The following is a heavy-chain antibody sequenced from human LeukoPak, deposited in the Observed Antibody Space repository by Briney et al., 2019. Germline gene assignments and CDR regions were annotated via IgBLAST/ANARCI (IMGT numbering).Heavy chain of an antibody. CDR3: AKGKHDYGDYDDYFDY. D-gene: IGHD4-17*01. V-gene: IGHV3-23*01. CDR2: ISGSGGNT. Sequence: GSLRLSCAVSGLTFSNYAMTWVRQAPGKGLEWVSSISGSGGNTYYADSVKGRFTISRDNSKNTLYLQMNSLRAEDTAVYYCAKGKHDYGDYDDYFDYWGQGTLVTVSS. J-gene: IGHJ4*02. CDR1: GLTFSNYA.